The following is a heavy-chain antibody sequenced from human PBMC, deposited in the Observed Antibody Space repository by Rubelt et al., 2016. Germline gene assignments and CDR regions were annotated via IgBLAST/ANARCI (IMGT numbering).Heavy chain of an antibody. CDR2: ISASDGNT. D-gene: IGHD6-19*01. V-gene: IGHV1-18*01. J-gene: IGHJ4*02. CDR1: GYTFTSYG. CDR3: ARNKIGSGWYDY. Sequence: QVQLVQSVPEVKKPGASVKVSCRASGYTFTSYGISWVRQAPGQGLEWMGWISASDGNTNYAQKFQGRVTMTTDTSTGTVYMERRSLRSDETAVYYCARNKIGSGWYDYWGQGTLVTVSS.